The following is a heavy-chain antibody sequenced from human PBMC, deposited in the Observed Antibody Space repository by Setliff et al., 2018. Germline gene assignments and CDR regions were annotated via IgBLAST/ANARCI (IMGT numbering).Heavy chain of an antibody. Sequence: GESLKISCKGSGYSFTSYWIGWVRQMPGKGLEWMGIIYPGDSDTRYSPSFQGQVTISADKSISTAYLQWSSLKASDTAMYYCARSQYRAIFGVYYYYYGMDVWGQGTTVTVSS. J-gene: IGHJ6*02. D-gene: IGHD3-3*01. CDR1: GYSFTSYW. CDR2: IYPGDSDT. V-gene: IGHV5-51*01. CDR3: ARSQYRAIFGVYYYYYGMDV.